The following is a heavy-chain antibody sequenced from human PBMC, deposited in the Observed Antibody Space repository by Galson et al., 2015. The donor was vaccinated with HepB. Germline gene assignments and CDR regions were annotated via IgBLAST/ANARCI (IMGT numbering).Heavy chain of an antibody. J-gene: IGHJ2*01. V-gene: IGHV3-30*04. D-gene: IGHD4-17*01. CDR1: GFTFSSYA. CDR3: ARDQGGLAVTTRPWYFDL. CDR2: ISYDGSNK. Sequence: SLRLSCAASGFTFSSYAMHWVRQAPGKGLEWVAVISYDGSNKYYADSVKGRFTISRDNSKNTLYLQMNSLRAEDTAVYYCARDQGGLAVTTRPWYFDLWGRGTLVTVSS.